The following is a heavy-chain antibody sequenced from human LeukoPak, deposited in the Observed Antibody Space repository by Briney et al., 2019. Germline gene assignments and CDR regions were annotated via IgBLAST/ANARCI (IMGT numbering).Heavy chain of an antibody. D-gene: IGHD2-2*01. J-gene: IGHJ5*02. CDR1: GFTFSSYS. V-gene: IGHV3-21*01. CDR3: ARDVGDCSSTSCHNWFDP. Sequence: GGSLRLSSAESGFTFSSYSTNWVRHAPGKRLEWVSSISSSSSYIYYADSVKGRFTSSRDNAKNSLYLQMNSLRAEDTAVYYCARDVGDCSSTSCHNWFDPWGQGTLDTVSS. CDR2: ISSSSSYI.